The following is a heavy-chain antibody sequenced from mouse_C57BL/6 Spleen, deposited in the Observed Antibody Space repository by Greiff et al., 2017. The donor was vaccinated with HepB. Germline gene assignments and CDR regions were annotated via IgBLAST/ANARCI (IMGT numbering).Heavy chain of an antibody. CDR1: GYTFTSYW. D-gene: IGHD1-1*01. J-gene: IGHJ4*01. V-gene: IGHV1-52*01. CDR3: AVLLRYAMDY. Sequence: QVQLQQPGAELVRPGSSVKLSCKASGYTFTSYWMHWVKQRPIQGLEWIGNIDPSDSETHYNQKFKDKATVTVDKSSSTAYMQLSTLTSEASAVYYCAVLLRYAMDYWGQGTSVTVSS. CDR2: IDPSDSET.